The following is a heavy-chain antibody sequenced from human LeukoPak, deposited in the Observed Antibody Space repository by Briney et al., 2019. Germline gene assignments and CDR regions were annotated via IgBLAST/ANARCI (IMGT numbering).Heavy chain of an antibody. CDR1: GYTFTGYY. D-gene: IGHD6-19*01. CDR2: INPNSGGT. J-gene: IGHJ4*02. CDR3: AKGRRYSSGWYKGISGFDY. V-gene: IGHV1-2*02. Sequence: ASVKVSCKASGYTFTGYYMHWVRQAPGQGLEWMGWINPNSGGTNYAQKFQGRVTMTRDTSISTAYMELSRLRSDDTAVYYCAKGRRYSSGWYKGISGFDYWGQGTLVTVSS.